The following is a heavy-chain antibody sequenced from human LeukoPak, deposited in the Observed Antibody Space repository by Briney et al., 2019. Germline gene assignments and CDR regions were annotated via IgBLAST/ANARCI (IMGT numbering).Heavy chain of an antibody. Sequence: PGGSLRLSCAASGFTFSSYAMSWVRQAPGKGLEWISAISGSGGSTYYADSVKGRFTISRDNSKNTLYLQMNSLRAEDTAVYYCAKDRQESDSFDYWGQGTLVTVSS. CDR3: AKDRQESDSFDY. V-gene: IGHV3-23*01. CDR1: GFTFSSYA. J-gene: IGHJ4*02. D-gene: IGHD3-10*01. CDR2: ISGSGGST.